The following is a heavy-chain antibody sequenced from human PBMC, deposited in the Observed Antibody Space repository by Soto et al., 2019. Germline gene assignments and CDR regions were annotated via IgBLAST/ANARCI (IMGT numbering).Heavy chain of an antibody. D-gene: IGHD6-13*01. CDR1: GFTFSRYS. CDR3: ARDSAAGINWFDP. CDR2: ISSSISYI. Sequence: GGSLRLSCAASGFTFSRYSMNWVRQAPGKGREWVSSISSSISYIYYAEPVQGRFTISRDNAKNSLYLQMNSLRAEDTAVYYCARDSAAGINWFDPWGQGTLVTVSS. V-gene: IGHV3-21*01. J-gene: IGHJ5*02.